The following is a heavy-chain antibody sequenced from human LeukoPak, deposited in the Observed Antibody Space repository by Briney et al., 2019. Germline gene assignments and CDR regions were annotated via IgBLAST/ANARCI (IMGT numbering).Heavy chain of an antibody. CDR3: ARAKLSMTTVTTVDY. CDR2: INPNSGGT. Sequence: ASVKVSCKASGYTFTGYYMHWVRQAPGQGLEWMGWINPNSGGTNYAQKFQGRFTMTRDTSISTAYMELSRLRSDDTTVYYCARAKLSMTTVTTVDYWGQGTLVTVSS. D-gene: IGHD4-17*01. CDR1: GYTFTGYY. J-gene: IGHJ4*02. V-gene: IGHV1-2*02.